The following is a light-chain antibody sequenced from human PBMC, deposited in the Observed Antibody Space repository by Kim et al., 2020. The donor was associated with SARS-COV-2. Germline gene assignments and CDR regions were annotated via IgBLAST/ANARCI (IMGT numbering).Light chain of an antibody. V-gene: IGLV2-14*03. Sequence: QSALTQPASVSESPGQSINISCTGTSSDVGGYNYVSWCQQHPGQAPKLMIYDDSNRPAGVSNRFSCSKSGNTASLTISGLQAEDEADYYCISYTRSNTLVFGGGTQLTVL. CDR2: DDS. J-gene: IGLJ2*01. CDR3: ISYTRSNTLV. CDR1: SSDVGGYNY.